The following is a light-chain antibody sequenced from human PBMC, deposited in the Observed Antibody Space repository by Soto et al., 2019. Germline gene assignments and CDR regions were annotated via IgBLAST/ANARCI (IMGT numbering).Light chain of an antibody. Sequence: EIVLTQSPGILSLSPGERATLSCRASQSLNSNYLAWFQQKPGQAPRLLIYGASRRATGIPDRFSGSGSGTDFTLTISRLEPEDFAVYYCQHYGFSPRWTFGQGTKVDIK. V-gene: IGKV3-20*01. J-gene: IGKJ1*01. CDR2: GAS. CDR3: QHYGFSPRWT. CDR1: QSLNSNY.